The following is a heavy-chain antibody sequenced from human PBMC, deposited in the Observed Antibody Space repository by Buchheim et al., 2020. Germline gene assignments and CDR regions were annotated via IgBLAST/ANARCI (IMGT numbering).Heavy chain of an antibody. J-gene: IGHJ6*02. CDR1: GFTFSSYA. Sequence: QVQLVESGGGVVQPGRSLRLSCAASGFTFSSYAMHWVRQAPGKGLEWVAVISYDGSNKYYADSVKGRFTISRDNSKNTLYLQMNSLRAEDTAVYYCARDLGPGNWNDGPDQLDYYYGMDVWGQGTT. D-gene: IGHD1-1*01. CDR2: ISYDGSNK. CDR3: ARDLGPGNWNDGPDQLDYYYGMDV. V-gene: IGHV3-30*04.